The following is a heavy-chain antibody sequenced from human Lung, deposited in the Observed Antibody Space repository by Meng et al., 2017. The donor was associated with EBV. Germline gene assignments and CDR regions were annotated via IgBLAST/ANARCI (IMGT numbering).Heavy chain of an antibody. Sequence: VALQDSAPGLVQPSGTLALSCAVSGASISNNYWVSWVRQPPGKGLEWIGEIYHSGSTNYNPSLKSRVTISVDESKNQFSLRLSSVTAADTAVYYCARVGAYCGGDCYHPRWGQGTLVTVSS. CDR3: ARVGAYCGGDCYHPR. V-gene: IGHV4-4*02. J-gene: IGHJ4*02. D-gene: IGHD2-21*02. CDR1: GASISNNYW. CDR2: IYHSGST.